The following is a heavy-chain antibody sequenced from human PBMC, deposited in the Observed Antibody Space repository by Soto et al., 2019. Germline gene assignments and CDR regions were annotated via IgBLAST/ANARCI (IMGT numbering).Heavy chain of an antibody. V-gene: IGHV1-46*01. J-gene: IGHJ6*02. CDR2: INPSGGST. D-gene: IGHD1-26*01. CDR1: GYTFTSYY. Sequence: QVQLVQSGAEVKKPGASVKVSCKASGYTFTSYYMHWVRQAPGQGLEWMGIINPSGGSTSYAQKFRGAVTMTRDTCASTVYMELSSLRSEDTAVYYCARAIEGGNGMDVWGQGTTVTVSS. CDR3: ARAIEGGNGMDV.